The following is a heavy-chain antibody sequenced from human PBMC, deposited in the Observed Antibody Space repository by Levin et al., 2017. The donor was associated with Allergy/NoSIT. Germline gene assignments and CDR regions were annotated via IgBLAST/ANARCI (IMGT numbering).Heavy chain of an antibody. Sequence: GGSLRLSCAASGFTFDDYGMSWVRQAPGKGLEWVSGINWNGGSTGYADSVKGRFTISRDNAKNSLYLQMNSLRAEDTALYYCARDGYCSGGSCYLPDYWGQGTLVTVSS. D-gene: IGHD2-15*01. V-gene: IGHV3-20*04. J-gene: IGHJ4*02. CDR1: GFTFDDYG. CDR2: INWNGGST. CDR3: ARDGYCSGGSCYLPDY.